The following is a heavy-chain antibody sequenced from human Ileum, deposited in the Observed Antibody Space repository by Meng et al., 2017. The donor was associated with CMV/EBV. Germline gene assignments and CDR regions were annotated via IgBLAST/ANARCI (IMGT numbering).Heavy chain of an antibody. J-gene: IGHJ6*02. CDR3: ARMPLHWNRGRGGYYFYTLDA. V-gene: IGHV4-59*01. CDR2: IDYSGST. Sequence: SETLSLTCSVSDGSISSYYWSWIRQPPGKGLEWIGYIDYSGSTNYNPSLKSRVTISIDTSKSQFSLELTSVTAADTAVYYCARMPLHWNRGRGGYYFYTLDAWGQGTTVTVSS. D-gene: IGHD1/OR15-1a*01. CDR1: DGSISSYY.